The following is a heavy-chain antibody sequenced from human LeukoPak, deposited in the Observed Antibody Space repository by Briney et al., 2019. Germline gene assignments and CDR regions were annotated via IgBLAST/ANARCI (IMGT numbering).Heavy chain of an antibody. CDR3: ARVVVVPAATYYYYYGMDV. V-gene: IGHV3-48*03. CDR1: GFTFSSYD. D-gene: IGHD2-2*01. Sequence: GGSLRLSCAASGFTFSSYDMNWVRQAPGKGLEWVSYISSSGSTIYYADSVKGRFTISRDNAKNSLYLQMNSLRAEDTAVYYCARVVVVPAATYYYYYGMDVWGQGTTVTVSS. J-gene: IGHJ6*02. CDR2: ISSSGSTI.